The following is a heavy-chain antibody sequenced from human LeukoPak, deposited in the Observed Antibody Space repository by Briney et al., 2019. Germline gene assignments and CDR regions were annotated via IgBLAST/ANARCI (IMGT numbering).Heavy chain of an antibody. CDR2: ISYDGSNK. D-gene: IGHD5-12*01. J-gene: IGHJ3*02. V-gene: IGHV3-30*04. CDR3: ARDPDRGCSGYDPGDAFDI. Sequence: GRSLRLSCAASGFTFSSYAMHWVRQAPGKGLEWVAVISYDGSNKYYADSVKGRFTISRDNSKNTLYLQMNSLRTDDTAVYYCARDPDRGCSGYDPGDAFDIWGQGTMVTVSS. CDR1: GFTFSSYA.